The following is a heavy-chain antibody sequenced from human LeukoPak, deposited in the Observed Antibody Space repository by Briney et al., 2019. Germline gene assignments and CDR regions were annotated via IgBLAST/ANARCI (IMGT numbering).Heavy chain of an antibody. J-gene: IGHJ3*02. D-gene: IGHD2-2*02. V-gene: IGHV1-8*03. CDR3: ASRGDIVVVPAAIQEGAFDI. CDR1: GYTFTSYD. Sequence: ASVKVSCKASGYTFTSYDINWVRQATGQGLEWMGWMNPNSGNTGYAQKFQGRVTITRNTSISTAYMELSSLRSEDTAVYYCASRGDIVVVPAAIQEGAFDIWGQGTMVTVSS. CDR2: MNPNSGNT.